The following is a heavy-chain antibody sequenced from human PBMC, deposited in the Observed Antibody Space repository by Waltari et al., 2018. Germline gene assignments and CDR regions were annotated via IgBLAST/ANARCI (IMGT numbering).Heavy chain of an antibody. V-gene: IGHV1-2*06. Sequence: QVQLVQSGAEVKKPGASVKVSCKASGYTFTGYYMHWVRQAPGQGLAWMGRINPNSGGTNYAQKFQGRVTMTRDTSISTAYMELSRLRSDDTAVYYCASLYDFWSGYPDYYYYGMDVWGQGTTVTVSS. CDR3: ASLYDFWSGYPDYYYYGMDV. CDR1: GYTFTGYY. J-gene: IGHJ6*02. D-gene: IGHD3-3*01. CDR2: INPNSGGT.